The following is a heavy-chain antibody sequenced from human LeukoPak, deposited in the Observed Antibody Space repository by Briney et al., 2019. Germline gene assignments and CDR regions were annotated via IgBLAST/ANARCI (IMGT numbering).Heavy chain of an antibody. D-gene: IGHD4-17*01. J-gene: IGHJ4*02. CDR3: ARRSTVTTNFDY. Sequence: GGSLRLSCAVSGFTFSNYGMHWVRQAPGKGLEWVAVIWYDGSYKSYADSVKGRFTISRDNSKNTLFLQMNSLRADDTAVYYCARRSTVTTNFDYWGQGTLVTVSS. CDR1: GFTFSNYG. CDR2: IWYDGSYK. V-gene: IGHV3-33*01.